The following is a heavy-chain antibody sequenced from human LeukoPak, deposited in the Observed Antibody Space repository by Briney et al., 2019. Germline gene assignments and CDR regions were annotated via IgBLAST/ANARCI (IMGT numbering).Heavy chain of an antibody. Sequence: GGSLRLSCAASGFTFSNAWMSWVRQAPGKGLEWVGRIKSKTDGGTTDYAAPVKGRFTISRDDSKNTLYLQMNSLKTEDTAVYYCTTDTVVVVVAATPGIGYWGQGTLVTVSS. D-gene: IGHD2-15*01. CDR2: IKSKTDGGTT. V-gene: IGHV3-15*01. J-gene: IGHJ4*02. CDR3: TTDTVVVVVAATPGIGY. CDR1: GFTFSNAW.